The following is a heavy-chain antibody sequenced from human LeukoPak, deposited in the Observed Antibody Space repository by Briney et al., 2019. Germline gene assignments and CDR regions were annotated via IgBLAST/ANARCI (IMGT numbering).Heavy chain of an antibody. Sequence: SETLSLTCAVYGGSFSGFYWSWIRQAPGKGLEWIGEINHSGSTSYNPSLKSRVTMSVDTSKNQFSLKLSSVTAADTAVYYCARGNGYSYGYYFDYWGQGTLVTVSS. D-gene: IGHD5-18*01. V-gene: IGHV4-34*01. CDR1: GGSFSGFY. CDR3: ARGNGYSYGYYFDY. CDR2: INHSGST. J-gene: IGHJ4*02.